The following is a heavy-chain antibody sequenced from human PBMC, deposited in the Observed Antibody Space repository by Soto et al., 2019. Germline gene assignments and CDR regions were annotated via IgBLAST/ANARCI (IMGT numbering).Heavy chain of an antibody. D-gene: IGHD6-19*01. CDR2: INHSGST. CDR3: ARGYSSGWYNWFDP. CDR1: GGSFSGYY. Sequence: QVQLQQWGAGLLKPSETLSLTCAVYGGSFSGYYWSWIRQPPGKGLEWSGEINHSGSTNYNPSLKRRVPISVDTSKNQFSLKLSSVTAADTAVYYCARGYSSGWYNWFDPWGQGTLVTVSS. V-gene: IGHV4-34*01. J-gene: IGHJ5*02.